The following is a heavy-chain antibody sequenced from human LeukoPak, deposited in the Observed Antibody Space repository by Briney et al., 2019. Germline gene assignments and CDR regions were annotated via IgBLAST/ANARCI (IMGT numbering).Heavy chain of an antibody. CDR2: ISGSGGIT. Sequence: QPGGSLRLSCAASGFTFSSYAMSWVRQAPGKGLEWVSAISGSGGITYYADSVQGRFTISRDNSKDTLYLQMNSLRAEDTAVFYCAKVWAGSTGYYFDYWGQGTLVTVSS. J-gene: IGHJ4*02. CDR3: AKVWAGSTGYYFDY. CDR1: GFTFSSYA. V-gene: IGHV3-23*01. D-gene: IGHD3-22*01.